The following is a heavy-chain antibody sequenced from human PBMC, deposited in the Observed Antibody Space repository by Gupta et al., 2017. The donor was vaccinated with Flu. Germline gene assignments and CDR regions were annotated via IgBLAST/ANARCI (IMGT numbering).Heavy chain of an antibody. CDR3: VRAPSGYCTSTTCYNNWFDP. J-gene: IGHJ5*02. Sequence: LEWVSTISSSGGYIYYADSVKGRFSISRDNAQDSLSLQMNSLRVEDTAMYYCVRAPSGYCTSTTCYNNWFDPWGQGVLVTVSS. D-gene: IGHD2-15*01. V-gene: IGHV3-21*01. CDR2: ISSSGGYI.